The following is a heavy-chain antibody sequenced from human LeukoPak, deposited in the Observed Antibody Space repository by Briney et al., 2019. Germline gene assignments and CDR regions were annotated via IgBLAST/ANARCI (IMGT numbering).Heavy chain of an antibody. Sequence: ASVKVSCKVSGYTLTELSMQWVRQAPGKGLEWMGGFDPEDGETIYAQKFQGRVTMTEDTSTDTAYMELSSLRSEDTAVYYCATDLSVGDYLWFDPWGQGTLVTVSS. CDR1: GYTLTELS. V-gene: IGHV1-24*01. J-gene: IGHJ5*02. CDR2: FDPEDGET. CDR3: ATDLSVGDYLWFDP. D-gene: IGHD4-17*01.